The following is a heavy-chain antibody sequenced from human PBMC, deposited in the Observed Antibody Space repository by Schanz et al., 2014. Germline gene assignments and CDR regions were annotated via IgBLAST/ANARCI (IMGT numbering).Heavy chain of an antibody. CDR2: VSSSSSYT. V-gene: IGHV3-11*06. J-gene: IGHJ5*02. CDR3: ARAGYDADNWFDP. D-gene: IGHD2-2*01. Sequence: VHLVESGGGLVQPGGSLRLSCAASGITFSDYYMSWIRQAPGKGLEWVSYVSSSSSYTHYADSVKGRFTISRDNAKNSLYLQMNSLRAEDTAVYYCARAGYDADNWFDPWGQGTLVTVSS. CDR1: GITFSDYY.